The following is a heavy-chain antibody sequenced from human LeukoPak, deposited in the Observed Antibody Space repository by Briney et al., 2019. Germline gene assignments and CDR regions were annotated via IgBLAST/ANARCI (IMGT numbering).Heavy chain of an antibody. CDR3: ARRTSSAFCFDY. D-gene: IGHD2-2*01. CDR1: GFSLSTSGMR. V-gene: IGHV2-70*04. CDR2: IDWDDDK. Sequence: ESGPTLVNPTETLTLTCTFSGFSLSTSGMRVSWFRQPPGKALVWLARIDWDDDKFYSTPLKTRLTISKDTSKNQVVLTMTNMDPLDTATYYCARRTSSAFCFDYWGLGTLVTVSS. J-gene: IGHJ4*02.